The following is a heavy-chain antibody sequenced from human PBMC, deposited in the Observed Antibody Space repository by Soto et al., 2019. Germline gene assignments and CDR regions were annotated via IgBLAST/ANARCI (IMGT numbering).Heavy chain of an antibody. J-gene: IGHJ6*03. D-gene: IGHD2-21*01. CDR1: GYTFTSYG. CDR3: AKGASRYYYYCKDV. Sequence: ASVKVSCKASGYTFTSYGISWVRQAPGQGLEWMGWISAYNGNTNYAQKLQGRVTMTTDTSTSTAYMELRSLRSDNTAVYYCAKGASRYYYYCKDVWGKGTTVTVSS. CDR2: ISAYNGNT. V-gene: IGHV1-18*01.